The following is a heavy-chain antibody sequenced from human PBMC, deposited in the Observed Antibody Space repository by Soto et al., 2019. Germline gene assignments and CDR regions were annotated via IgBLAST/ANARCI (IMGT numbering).Heavy chain of an antibody. V-gene: IGHV3-21*01. D-gene: IGHD5-12*01. CDR2: ISSRSTYI. J-gene: IGHJ6*02. Sequence: PGGSLRLSCAASGFTFSACSMSWVRQAPGKGLEWVSFISSRSTYIYYADSVKGRFTISRDNAKNSLYLQMNNLRAEDTAVYYCASTSRGDGYKEIYNYPMDVWGQGTTVTVSS. CDR3: ASTSRGDGYKEIYNYPMDV. CDR1: GFTFSACS.